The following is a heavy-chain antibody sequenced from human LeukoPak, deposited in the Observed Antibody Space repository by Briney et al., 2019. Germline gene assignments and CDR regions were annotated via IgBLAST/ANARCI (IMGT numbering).Heavy chain of an antibody. CDR3: ARDTGGRDYWYFDL. Sequence: PGGSLRLSCAASGLTFSSYDMHWVRQATGKGLEWVSAIGTAGDTYYPGSVKGRFTISRENAKNSLYLQMNSLRAGDTAVYYCARDTGGRDYWYFDLWGRGTLVTVSS. CDR1: GLTFSSYD. D-gene: IGHD2-8*02. CDR2: IGTAGDT. J-gene: IGHJ2*01. V-gene: IGHV3-13*04.